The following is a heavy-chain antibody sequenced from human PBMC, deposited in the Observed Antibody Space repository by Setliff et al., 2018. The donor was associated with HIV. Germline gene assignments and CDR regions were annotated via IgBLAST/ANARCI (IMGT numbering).Heavy chain of an antibody. V-gene: IGHV4-59*01. D-gene: IGHD3-10*01. CDR1: GDSISGYY. Sequence: SETLSLTCTVSGDSISGYYWSWIRQPPGKGLEWIGYIYYSGSTNYNPSLKSRVTISVDTSKNQFSLKLSSVTAADTAVYYCARGPSGWFDPWGQGTLVTVSS. J-gene: IGHJ5*02. CDR2: IYYSGST. CDR3: ARGPSGWFDP.